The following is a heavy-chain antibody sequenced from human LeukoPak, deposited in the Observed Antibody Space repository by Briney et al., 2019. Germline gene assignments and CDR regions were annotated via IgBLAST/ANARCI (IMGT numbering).Heavy chain of an antibody. J-gene: IGHJ4*02. CDR2: IVVGSGNT. D-gene: IGHD3-22*01. Sequence: SVKVSCKASGFTFTSSAVQWVRQAREQRLEWIGWIVVGSGNTNYAQKFQERVTITRDMSTSTAYMELSSLRSEDTAVYYCAASPDYYDSGGYSYYFDYWGQGTLVTVSS. V-gene: IGHV1-58*01. CDR1: GFTFTSSA. CDR3: AASPDYYDSGGYSYYFDY.